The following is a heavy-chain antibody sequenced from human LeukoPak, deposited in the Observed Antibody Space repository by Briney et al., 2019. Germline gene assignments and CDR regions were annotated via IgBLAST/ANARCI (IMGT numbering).Heavy chain of an antibody. CDR3: ARGIEATRRSAATCNYFDY. CDR2: ISSGSNYA. D-gene: IGHD5-12*01. CDR1: GFTFSDSY. Sequence: GGSLRLSCAASGFTFSDSYMSWIRQAPGKGLEWVSYISSGSNYANYADSVKGRFTISRDNAKNSLYLQMISLRAEDTAVYYCARGIEATRRSAATCNYFDYWGQGTLVTVSS. V-gene: IGHV3-11*06. J-gene: IGHJ4*02.